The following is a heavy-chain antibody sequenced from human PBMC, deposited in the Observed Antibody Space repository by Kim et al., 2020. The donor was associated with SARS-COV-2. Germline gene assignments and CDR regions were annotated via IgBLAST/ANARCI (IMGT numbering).Heavy chain of an antibody. CDR2: MNPNSGNT. Sequence: ASVKVSCKASGYTFTSYDINWVRQATGQGLEWMGWMNPNSGNTGYAQKFQGRVTMTRNTSISTAYMELSSLRSEDTAVYYCARYVVVVAATSYYYYGMDVWGQGTTVTVSS. J-gene: IGHJ6*02. CDR1: GYTFTSYD. D-gene: IGHD2-15*01. V-gene: IGHV1-8*01. CDR3: ARYVVVVAATSYYYYGMDV.